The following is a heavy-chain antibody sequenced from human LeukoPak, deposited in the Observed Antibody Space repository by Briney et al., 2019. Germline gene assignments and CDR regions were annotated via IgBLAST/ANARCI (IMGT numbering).Heavy chain of an antibody. Sequence: PSETLSLTCAVYGGSFSGYYWSWIRQPPGKGLEWIGEINHSGSTNYNPSLKSRVTISVDTSKNQFSLKLSSVTAADTAVYYCARHRRNWFDPWGQGTLVTVSS. CDR2: INHSGST. J-gene: IGHJ5*02. V-gene: IGHV4-34*01. CDR3: ARHRRNWFDP. CDR1: GGSFSGYY.